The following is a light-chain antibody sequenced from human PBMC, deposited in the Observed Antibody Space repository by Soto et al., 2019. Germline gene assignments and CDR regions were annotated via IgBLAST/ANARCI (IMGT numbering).Light chain of an antibody. J-gene: IGKJ4*01. Sequence: EIVMTQSPATLSVSPGERATLSCRASKNIGSQFAWYQQKVGQTPRLLIYGASTRATGISGRFSGSGSGTGFTLTITNLQSEDFAVYYCQQYHEWPLTFGGGTKVEIK. CDR2: GAS. CDR1: KNIGSQ. V-gene: IGKV3D-15*01. CDR3: QQYHEWPLT.